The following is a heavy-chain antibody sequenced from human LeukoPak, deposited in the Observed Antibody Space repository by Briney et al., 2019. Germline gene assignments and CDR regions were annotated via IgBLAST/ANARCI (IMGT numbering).Heavy chain of an antibody. CDR1: GFTFSSYS. Sequence: TAGGSLRLSCAASGFTFSSYSMNWVRQAPGKGLEWVSSISSSSSYIYYADSVKGRFTISRDNAKNSLYLQMNSLRAEDTAVYYCARDPKAWGYYDFWSGYDAFDIWGQGTMVTVSS. J-gene: IGHJ3*02. CDR3: ARDPKAWGYYDFWSGYDAFDI. D-gene: IGHD3-3*01. V-gene: IGHV3-21*01. CDR2: ISSSSSYI.